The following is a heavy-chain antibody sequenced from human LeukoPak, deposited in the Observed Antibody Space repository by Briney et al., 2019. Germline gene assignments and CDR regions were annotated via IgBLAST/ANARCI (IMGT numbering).Heavy chain of an antibody. CDR2: ISWNSGSI. J-gene: IGHJ4*02. CDR3: AKEDSSGYYLDN. D-gene: IGHD3-22*01. Sequence: GRSLRLSCAASGFTFDDYAMHWVRQAPGKGLEWVSGISWNSGSIGYADSVKGRFTISRDNAKNSLYLQMNSLRAEDTALYYCAKEDSSGYYLDNWGQGTLVTVSS. V-gene: IGHV3-9*01. CDR1: GFTFDDYA.